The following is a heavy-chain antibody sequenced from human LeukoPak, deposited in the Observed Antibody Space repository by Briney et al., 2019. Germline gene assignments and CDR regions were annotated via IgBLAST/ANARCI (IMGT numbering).Heavy chain of an antibody. CDR2: IYMSGNT. CDR1: GGSITSDDYD. CDR3: ARGTYDGSSYYIGSFDY. Sequence: SQTLSLTCTVSGGSITSDDYDWNWIRQPAGKGLEWIGRIYMSGNTDYNPSLKSRFTMSVDSKNQFSLNLSSLTAADTAVYYCARGTYDGSSYYIGSFDYWGQGILVTVSS. D-gene: IGHD3-22*01. J-gene: IGHJ4*01. V-gene: IGHV4-61*02.